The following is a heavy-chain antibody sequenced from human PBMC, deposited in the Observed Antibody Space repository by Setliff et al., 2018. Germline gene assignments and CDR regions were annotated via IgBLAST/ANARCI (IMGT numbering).Heavy chain of an antibody. CDR2: IYYSGGA. CDR3: ARVDFTMIQGVLGL. J-gene: IGHJ1*01. Sequence: SETLSLTCSVSGDSINHFFWTWVRLSPGKGLEWIGYIYYSGGATYNPSLRGRASIAIGASKAHFSLDLRTVTTADTAVYYCARVDFTMIQGVLGLWGQGTLVTVSS. CDR1: GDSINHFF. D-gene: IGHD3-10*01. V-gene: IGHV4-59*01.